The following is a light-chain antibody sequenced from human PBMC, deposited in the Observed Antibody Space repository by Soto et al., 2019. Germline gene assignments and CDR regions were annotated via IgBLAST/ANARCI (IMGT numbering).Light chain of an antibody. J-gene: IGKJ2*01. CDR2: AAS. CDR3: QQYNTYAPA. CDR1: QGINHF. V-gene: IGKV1-16*01. Sequence: DIQMTQSPSSLSASVGDRVTITCRASQGINHFLAWFQQKPGRAPKSLIYAASTLEGGVPSRFSGSGSGTEFTLTISSLQPEDFANYDFQQYNTYAPAFGQGTTLEV.